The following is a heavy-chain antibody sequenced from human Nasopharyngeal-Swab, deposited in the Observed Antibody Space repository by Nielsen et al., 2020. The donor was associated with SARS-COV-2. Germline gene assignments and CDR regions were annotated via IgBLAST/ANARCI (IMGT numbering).Heavy chain of an antibody. Sequence: ASVKVSCKVSGYTLTELSIHWVRQAPGKGLEWMGGFDPETDETLYAQKFQGRVTMTQDTSTDAAYMKVNRLRSEDTAIYYCVTRLQQYRLQFDYWGQGTLVTVSS. CDR2: FDPETDET. CDR3: VTRLQQYRLQFDY. J-gene: IGHJ4*02. V-gene: IGHV1-24*01. D-gene: IGHD1-1*01. CDR1: GYTLTELS.